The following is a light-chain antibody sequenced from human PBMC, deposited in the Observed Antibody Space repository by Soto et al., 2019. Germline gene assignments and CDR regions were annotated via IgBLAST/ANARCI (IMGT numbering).Light chain of an antibody. J-gene: IGLJ3*02. Sequence: QSALTQPASVSGSPGQSITVSCTGTSSDIGGYNYVSWYQQHPGKAPKLMVYEVTNRPSGVSDRFSGSKSGNTASLTISGLQADDEGYYYCSSYTPTTWVFGGGTKVTVL. CDR2: EVT. CDR3: SSYTPTTWV. V-gene: IGLV2-14*01. CDR1: SSDIGGYNY.